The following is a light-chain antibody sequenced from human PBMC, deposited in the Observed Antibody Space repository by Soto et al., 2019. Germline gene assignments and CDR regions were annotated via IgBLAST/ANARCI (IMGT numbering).Light chain of an antibody. V-gene: IGLV2-14*03. CDR3: SSFTSSTTYV. Sequence: QSALTQPASVSGSPGQSITVSCTGSTSDVGRYKSVSWYQHHPGTAPKLLIYDVSKRPSGVSSRFSGSRSGNTASLTISGLQTEDEADYYCSSFTSSTTYVFGTGTRSPS. CDR2: DVS. CDR1: TSDVGRYKS. J-gene: IGLJ1*01.